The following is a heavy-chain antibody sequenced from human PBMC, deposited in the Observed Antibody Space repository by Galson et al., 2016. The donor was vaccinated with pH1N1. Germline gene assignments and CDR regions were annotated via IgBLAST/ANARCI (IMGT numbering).Heavy chain of an antibody. V-gene: IGHV3-11*03. CDR3: AGSPRRYHFDS. CDR2: ISASGDYT. J-gene: IGHJ4*02. CDR1: EFTFSDYF. Sequence: SLRLSCAASEFTFSDYFMGWVRQAPGKGLEYISYISASGDYTNYAYSVKGRFTVSRDNDKKSMYLQINSLRVEDTAIYYCAGSPRRYHFDSWGQGTLVVVSS. D-gene: IGHD1-14*01.